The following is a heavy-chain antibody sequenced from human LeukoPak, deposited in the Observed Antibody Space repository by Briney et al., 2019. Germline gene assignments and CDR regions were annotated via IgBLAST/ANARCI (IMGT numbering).Heavy chain of an antibody. Sequence: PSETLSLTCAVYGGSFSGYYWSWIRQPPGEGLEWIGEINHSGSTNYNPSLKSRVTISVDTSKNQFSLKLSSVTAADTAVYYCARGGIAVAGLDYWGQGTLVTVSS. CDR2: INHSGST. J-gene: IGHJ4*02. V-gene: IGHV4-34*01. CDR1: GGSFSGYY. CDR3: ARGGIAVAGLDY. D-gene: IGHD6-19*01.